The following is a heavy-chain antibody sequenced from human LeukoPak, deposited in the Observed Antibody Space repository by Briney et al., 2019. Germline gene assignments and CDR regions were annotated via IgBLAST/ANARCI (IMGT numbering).Heavy chain of an antibody. J-gene: IGHJ6*02. V-gene: IGHV3-30*18. CDR3: AKDTVVGTYYYYGMDV. D-gene: IGHD6-19*01. CDR1: GFTFSSYG. Sequence: GRSLRLSCAASGFTFSSYGMHWVRQAPGKGLEWVAVTSYDGSNKYYADSVKGRFTISRDNSKNTLYLQMNSLRAEDTAVYYCAKDTVVGTYYYYGMDVWGQGTTVTVSS. CDR2: TSYDGSNK.